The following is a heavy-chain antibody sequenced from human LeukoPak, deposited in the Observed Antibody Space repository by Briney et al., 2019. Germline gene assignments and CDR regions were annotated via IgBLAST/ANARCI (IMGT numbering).Heavy chain of an antibody. D-gene: IGHD3-10*01. CDR2: IWYDGGNK. CDR3: ARDLTPVLLWFGELYY. CDR1: GFTFSSYG. V-gene: IGHV3-33*01. J-gene: IGHJ4*02. Sequence: GGSLRLSCAASGFTFSSYGMHWVRQAPGKGLEWAAVIWYDGGNKYYADSVKGRFTISRDNSKNTLYLQMNSLRAEDTAVYYCARDLTPVLLWFGELYYWGQGTLVTVSS.